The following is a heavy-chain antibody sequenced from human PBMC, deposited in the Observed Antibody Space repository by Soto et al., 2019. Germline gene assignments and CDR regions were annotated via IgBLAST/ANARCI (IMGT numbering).Heavy chain of an antibody. V-gene: IGHV3-30-3*01. CDR3: ARERSSKAFDY. Sequence: GGSLRLSCAASGFTFSSYAMHWVRQAPGKGLEWVAVISYDGSNKYYADSVKGRFTISRDNSKNTLYLQMNSLRAEDTAVYYCARERSSKAFDYWGQGTLVTVSS. CDR1: GFTFSSYA. J-gene: IGHJ4*02. CDR2: ISYDGSNK.